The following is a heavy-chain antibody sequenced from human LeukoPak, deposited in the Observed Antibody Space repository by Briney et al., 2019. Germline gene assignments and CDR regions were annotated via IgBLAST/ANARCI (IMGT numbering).Heavy chain of an antibody. V-gene: IGHV3-23*01. CDR3: ARGVSGWPYYLDF. CDR1: GFTFDSYT. J-gene: IGHJ4*02. Sequence: GGSLRLSCAGSGFTFDSYTMVWVRQAPGSGLEWVSAITGSGGDPYHADSVKGRFTVSRDNSKNTLFLQVNSLRVEDTALYYCARGVSGWPYYLDFWGQGTLVTVSS. D-gene: IGHD6-25*01. CDR2: ITGSGGDP.